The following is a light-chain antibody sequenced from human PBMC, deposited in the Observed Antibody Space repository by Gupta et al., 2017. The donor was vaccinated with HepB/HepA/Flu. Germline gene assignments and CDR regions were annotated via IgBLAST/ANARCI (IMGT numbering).Light chain of an antibody. Sequence: AIVTTQSPSLLSASTGDRVTISCRTRQGISSYLAWYQQKPGKAPELLIYDASTLERGVPSRFSGSGSGTDFTLTISSLQSEDFATYYCQQDDSFPNSFGQGTKVEIK. CDR2: DAS. J-gene: IGKJ1*01. CDR3: QQDDSFPNS. V-gene: IGKV1D-8*02. CDR1: QGISSY.